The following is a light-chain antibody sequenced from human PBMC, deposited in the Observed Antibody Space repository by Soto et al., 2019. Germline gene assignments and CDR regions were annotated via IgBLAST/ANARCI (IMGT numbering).Light chain of an antibody. J-gene: IGLJ1*01. CDR2: GVR. CDR1: RNDVGLYNY. CDR3: TSYTTTTLEV. V-gene: IGLV2-14*01. Sequence: QSALTQPASVSASPGQSITISCTGTRNDVGLYNYVSWYQHHPGNAPKLIIYGVRDRPSGVSNRFSGSKSGNTASLTISGLQAEDEADYYCTSYTTTTLEVFGTGTKLTVL.